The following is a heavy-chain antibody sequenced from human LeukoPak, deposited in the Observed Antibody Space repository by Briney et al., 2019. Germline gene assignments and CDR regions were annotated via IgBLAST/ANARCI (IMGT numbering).Heavy chain of an antibody. CDR1: GYTFTGYY. V-gene: IGHV1-2*02. CDR3: ARTPPRLWFGELAQFDP. J-gene: IGHJ5*02. D-gene: IGHD3-10*01. Sequence: ASVKVSCKASGYTFTGYYMHWVRQAPGQGLEWMGWINPNSGGTNYAQKFQGRVTMTRDTSISTAYMELSRLRSDDTAVYYCARTPPRLWFGELAQFDPWGQGTLVTVSS. CDR2: INPNSGGT.